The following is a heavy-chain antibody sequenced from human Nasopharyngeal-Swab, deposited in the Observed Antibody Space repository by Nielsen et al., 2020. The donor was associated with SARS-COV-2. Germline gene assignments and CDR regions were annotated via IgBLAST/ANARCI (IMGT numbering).Heavy chain of an antibody. J-gene: IGHJ4*02. Sequence: SLKISCAASGFTFDDYAMHWVRQAPGKGLEWVSGISWNSGSIGYADSVKGRFTISRDSAKNSLYLQMNSLRAEDTALYYCAKGAYDFWSGYIDYWGQGTLVTVSS. CDR2: ISWNSGSI. CDR1: GFTFDDYA. V-gene: IGHV3-9*01. D-gene: IGHD3-3*01. CDR3: AKGAYDFWSGYIDY.